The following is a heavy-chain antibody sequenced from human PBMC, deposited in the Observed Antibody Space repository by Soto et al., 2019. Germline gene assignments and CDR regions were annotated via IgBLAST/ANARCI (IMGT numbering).Heavy chain of an antibody. CDR3: AKDHLGGAMAVPFFDS. D-gene: IGHD3-16*01. V-gene: IGHV3-9*01. Sequence: PGGSLRLSCAASGFNFDDYAMHWFRQAPGKGLEWVAGITWNSGNIAYADSVKGRFTISRDNAKNSLYLQMNSLRPEDTAFYFCAKDHLGGAMAVPFFDSRGHGALVTVSS. J-gene: IGHJ4*01. CDR1: GFNFDDYA. CDR2: ITWNSGNI.